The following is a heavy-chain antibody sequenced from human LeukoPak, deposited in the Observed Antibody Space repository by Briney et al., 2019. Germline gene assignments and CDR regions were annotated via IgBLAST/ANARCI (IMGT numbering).Heavy chain of an antibody. Sequence: VGSLRLSCAASGFTFSTYSMNWVRQAPGKGLEWVSYISSSSSTIYYADSVKGRFTISRDNAKNSLYLQMNSLRAEDTAVYYCARDSSPDYWGQGTLVTVSS. CDR3: ARDSSPDY. V-gene: IGHV3-48*01. J-gene: IGHJ4*02. CDR1: GFTFSTYS. D-gene: IGHD6-13*01. CDR2: ISSSSSTI.